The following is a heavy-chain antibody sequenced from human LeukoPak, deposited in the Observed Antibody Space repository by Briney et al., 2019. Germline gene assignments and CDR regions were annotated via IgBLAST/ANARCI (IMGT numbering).Heavy chain of an antibody. J-gene: IGHJ6*03. V-gene: IGHV1-46*02. CDR3: ATVGATGYHYMDV. CDR1: GYAFNNYY. Sequence: GASVKVSCKASGYAFNNYYMHWVRQAPEQGLEWMGIINPSGGSTSYAQKFQGRVTMTRDMSTSTLYMELSSLRSEDTAVYYCATVGATGYHYMDVWGKGTTVTVSS. CDR2: INPSGGST. D-gene: IGHD1-26*01.